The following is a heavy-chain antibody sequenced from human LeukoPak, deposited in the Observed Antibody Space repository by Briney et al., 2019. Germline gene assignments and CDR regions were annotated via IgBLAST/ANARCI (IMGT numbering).Heavy chain of an antibody. V-gene: IGHV1-46*03. CDR3: ARDLHIVVDYYLDV. J-gene: IGHJ6*03. CDR2: INPSGGST. Sequence: ASVKVSCKASGYTFTSYYMHWVRQAPGQGRGGMGIINPSGGSTSYAQNLKERHTITRDTSTSTVYMELSSLRSEDTAVYYCARDLHIVVDYYLDVWGKGTTVTVSS. CDR1: GYTFTSYY. D-gene: IGHD2-2*01.